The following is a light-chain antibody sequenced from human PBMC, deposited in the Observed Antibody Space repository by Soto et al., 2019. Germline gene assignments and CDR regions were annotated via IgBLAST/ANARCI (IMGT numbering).Light chain of an antibody. V-gene: IGKV3-15*01. CDR3: QQYNNWPRT. Sequence: ELVMTQSPATLSVSPGERATLSCRASQSVSSNLAWYQQKPGQAPRLLVYGASTRATGIPARCSGSGSGTEFTLTISSLQSEDFAVYYCQQYNNWPRTFGQGTKVDIK. CDR1: QSVSSN. J-gene: IGKJ1*01. CDR2: GAS.